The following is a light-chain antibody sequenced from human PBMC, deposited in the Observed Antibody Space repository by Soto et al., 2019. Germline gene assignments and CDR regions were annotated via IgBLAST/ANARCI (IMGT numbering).Light chain of an antibody. J-gene: IGKJ4*01. CDR3: QQADSFPLT. Sequence: DIQMTQSPSSVSASVGDRITITCRASQGISSWLAGYQQKPGKAPKLLIYTASSLQSGVPSRFSGSGYGTDFTPTIRSLQPEDSATYYCQQADSFPLTFGGGAKV. CDR1: QGISSW. V-gene: IGKV1-12*01. CDR2: TAS.